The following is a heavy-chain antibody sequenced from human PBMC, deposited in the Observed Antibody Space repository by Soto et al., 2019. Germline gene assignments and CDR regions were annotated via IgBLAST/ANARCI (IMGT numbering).Heavy chain of an antibody. J-gene: IGHJ5*02. CDR1: GFTFSRYW. V-gene: IGHV3-7*04. Sequence: EVQLVESGGGLVQPGGSLRLSCAASGFTFSRYWMSWVRQAPGRGLEWVANIKLDGSERYYVDSVKGRFTISRDNAKNSLYLQMTSLRAEDTAVYYWATDISGYYPSWFDPWRQGTLVTVS. D-gene: IGHD3-22*01. CDR3: ATDISGYYPSWFDP. CDR2: IKLDGSER.